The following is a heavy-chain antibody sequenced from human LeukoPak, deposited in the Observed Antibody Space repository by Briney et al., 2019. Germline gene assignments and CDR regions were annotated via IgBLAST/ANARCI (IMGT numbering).Heavy chain of an antibody. J-gene: IGHJ6*02. Sequence: SETLSLTCTVSGGSVSSYYWSWIRQPPGKGLEWIGYIYYSGSTNYNPSLKSRVTISVDTSKNQFSLKLSSVTAADTAVYYCASSLIVYGMDVWGQGTTVTVSS. CDR1: GGSVSSYY. D-gene: IGHD2-21*01. CDR3: ASSLIVYGMDV. V-gene: IGHV4-59*02. CDR2: IYYSGST.